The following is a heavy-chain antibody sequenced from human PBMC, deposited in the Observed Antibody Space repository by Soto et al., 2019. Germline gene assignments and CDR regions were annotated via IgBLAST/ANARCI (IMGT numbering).Heavy chain of an antibody. J-gene: IGHJ4*02. CDR2: INQGGST. D-gene: IGHD3-9*01. Sequence: QVQLQQWGAGLLKPSETLSLTCAVYGGSFSNYYWSWIRQPPGKGLEWIGEINQGGSTTYNPSLKSRVTMSLDTSKNQYVLKLNSVTAADTAVYYCAPVRNFDKLFSLWGQGTPVTVSS. V-gene: IGHV4-34*01. CDR3: APVRNFDKLFSL. CDR1: GGSFSNYY.